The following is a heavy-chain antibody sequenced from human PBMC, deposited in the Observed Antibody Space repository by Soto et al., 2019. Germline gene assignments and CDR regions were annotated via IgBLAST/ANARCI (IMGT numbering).Heavy chain of an antibody. CDR2: INPNSGGT. CDR3: ARCKNFYYGMDV. J-gene: IGHJ6*02. V-gene: IGHV1-2*04. Sequence: ASVKVSCKASGYTFTGYYMHWVRQAPGQGLEWVGWINPNSGGTNYAQKFQGWVTMTRDTSISTAYMELSRLRSDDTAVYYCARCKNFYYGMDVWGQGTTVTVSS. CDR1: GYTFTGYY.